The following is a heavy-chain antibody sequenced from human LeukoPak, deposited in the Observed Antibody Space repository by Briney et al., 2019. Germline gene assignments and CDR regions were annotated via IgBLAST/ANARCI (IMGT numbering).Heavy chain of an antibody. V-gene: IGHV3-7*01. CDR2: IKPDGSEK. CDR3: ARGQLADSY. Sequence: AGGSLRLSCAASGFTFTTYWMSWIRQTPGKGLEWVAKIKPDGSEKSYVDSVKGRFTISRDNAKNSVFLQMDSLRVEDTALYYCARGQLADSYWGQGALVTVSP. CDR1: GFTFTTYW. D-gene: IGHD3-22*01. J-gene: IGHJ4*02.